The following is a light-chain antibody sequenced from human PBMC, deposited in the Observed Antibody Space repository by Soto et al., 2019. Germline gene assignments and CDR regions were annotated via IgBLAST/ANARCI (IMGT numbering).Light chain of an antibody. J-gene: IGKJ1*01. Sequence: EIQITQSPSTRSASLGDRFRITCRASQSIASWLAWYQHKPVIAPELLIYDASTLKSGFPTRFSGSGSVTELTLTISDLQPDDFATYYCKQYNTYEVGQATQVDIK. CDR1: QSIASW. CDR3: KQYNTYE. V-gene: IGKV1-5*01. CDR2: DAS.